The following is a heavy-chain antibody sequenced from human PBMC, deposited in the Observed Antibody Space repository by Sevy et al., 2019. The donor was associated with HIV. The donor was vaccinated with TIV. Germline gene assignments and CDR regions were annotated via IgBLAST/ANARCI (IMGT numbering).Heavy chain of an antibody. CDR2: VNQDATAN. CDR1: GFKFNSYW. D-gene: IGHD6-13*01. Sequence: GGSLRLSCVASGFKFNSYWMLWVRQAPGKGLEWVANVNQDATANFYADSVRGGFIISRDNARDSVSIQMNILRVEDTALYYCVRAIATVDSFWGQGTLVTVSS. V-gene: IGHV3-7*01. CDR3: VRAIATVDSF. J-gene: IGHJ4*02.